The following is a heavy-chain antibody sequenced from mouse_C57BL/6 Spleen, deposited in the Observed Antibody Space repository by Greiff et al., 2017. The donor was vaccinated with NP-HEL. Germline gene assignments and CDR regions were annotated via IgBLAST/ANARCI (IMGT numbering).Heavy chain of an antibody. D-gene: IGHD2-1*01. CDR2: INPYNGGT. CDR3: ARGGNYPLGY. CDR1: GYTFTDYY. Sequence: VQLQQSGPVLVKPGASVKMSCKASGYTFTDYYMNWVKQSHGKSLEWIGVINPYNGGTSYNQKFKGKATLTVDASSSTAYMELNSLTSEDSAVYYCARGGNYPLGYWGQGTSVTVSS. V-gene: IGHV1-19*01. J-gene: IGHJ4*01.